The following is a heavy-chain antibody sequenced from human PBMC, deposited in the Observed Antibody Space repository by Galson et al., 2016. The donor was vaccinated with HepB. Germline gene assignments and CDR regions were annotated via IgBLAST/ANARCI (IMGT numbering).Heavy chain of an antibody. CDR2: ISRSGDSR. CDR1: GFTFKNYG. J-gene: IGHJ6*04. D-gene: IGHD2-2*01. V-gene: IGHV3-23*01. Sequence: SLRLSCAASGFTFKNYGMTWVRQAPGKGLEVVSSISRSGDSRDYGDSVKGRFTISRDNSKNTLSLQMNSLTADDTAIYYCVQGSTAPAVWGKGTTVTVSP. CDR3: VQGSTAPAV.